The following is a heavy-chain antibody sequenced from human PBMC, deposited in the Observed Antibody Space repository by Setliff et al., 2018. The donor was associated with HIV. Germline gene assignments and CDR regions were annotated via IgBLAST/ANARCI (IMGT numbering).Heavy chain of an antibody. V-gene: IGHV3-30-3*01. D-gene: IGHD1-26*01. CDR1: GFTFSSYA. CDR2: SSYDGSNK. J-gene: IGHJ4*02. CDR3: ARGSPILVGATDY. Sequence: SLRLSCAASGFTFSSYAMHWVRQAPGKGREWVAVSSYDGSNKYYADSVKGRFTISRDNSKNTLYLQMNSLRAEDTAVYYCARGSPILVGATDYWGQGTLVTVSS.